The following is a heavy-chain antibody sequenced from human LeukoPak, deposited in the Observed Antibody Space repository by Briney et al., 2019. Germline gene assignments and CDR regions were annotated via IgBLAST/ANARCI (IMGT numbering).Heavy chain of an antibody. Sequence: GGSLTLSCAVSGFNFDDYAMHWVRHAPGRGLGWVSGINWKTGNGIYADSVKGRFTISRDNAKNSLYLQMSSLRAEDTALYYCTRRAARWQFDLWGRGTLLTVSS. CDR2: INWKTGNG. V-gene: IGHV3-9*01. CDR3: TRRAARWQFDL. CDR1: GFNFDDYA. D-gene: IGHD5-24*01. J-gene: IGHJ2*01.